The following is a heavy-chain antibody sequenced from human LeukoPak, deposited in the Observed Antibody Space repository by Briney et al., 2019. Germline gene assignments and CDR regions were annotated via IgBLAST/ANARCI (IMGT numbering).Heavy chain of an antibody. CDR3: ARSDYYDSSGYRYYYYTDV. CDR1: GYTFTSYG. D-gene: IGHD3-22*01. J-gene: IGHJ6*03. CDR2: ISAYNGNT. V-gene: IGHV1-18*01. Sequence: GASVKVSCKASGYTFTSYGISWVRQAPGQGLEWMGWISAYNGNTNYAQKLQGRVTMTTDTSTSTAYMELRSLRSDDTAVYYCARSDYYDSSGYRYYYYTDVWGKGTTVTVSS.